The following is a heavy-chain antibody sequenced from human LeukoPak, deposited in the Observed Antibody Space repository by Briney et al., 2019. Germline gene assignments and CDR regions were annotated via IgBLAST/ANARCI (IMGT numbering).Heavy chain of an antibody. V-gene: IGHV3-11*01. D-gene: IGHD2-2*01. CDR3: ANFRGVVPAAIHWYFDL. J-gene: IGHJ2*01. CDR1: GFTFSDFY. CDR2: ISSSGSNK. Sequence: PGGSLRLSCAASGFTFSDFYISWIRQPPGKGLEWVSYISSSGSNKDYADSVKGRFTISRDNAKNTLYLQMNSLRAEDTAVYYCANFRGVVPAAIHWYFDLWGRGTLVTVSS.